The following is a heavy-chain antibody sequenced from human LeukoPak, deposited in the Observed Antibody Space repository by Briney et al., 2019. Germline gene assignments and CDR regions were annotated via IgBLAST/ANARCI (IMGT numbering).Heavy chain of an antibody. D-gene: IGHD3-22*01. J-gene: IGHJ2*01. V-gene: IGHV4-59*08. Sequence: SETLSLTCTVSGGSISSYYWSWIRQPPEKGLEWIGYIYYSGSTNYNPSLKSRVTISVDTSKNQFSLKLSSVTAADTAVYYCARPAGYYDSSGYRSYWYFDLWGRGTLVTVSS. CDR1: GGSISSYY. CDR2: IYYSGST. CDR3: ARPAGYYDSSGYRSYWYFDL.